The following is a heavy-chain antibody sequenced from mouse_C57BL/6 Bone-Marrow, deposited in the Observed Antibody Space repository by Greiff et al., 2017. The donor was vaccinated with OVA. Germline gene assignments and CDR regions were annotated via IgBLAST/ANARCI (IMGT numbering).Heavy chain of an antibody. CDR1: GYTFTSYW. J-gene: IGHJ3*01. Sequence: QVQLQQPGAELVKPGASVKLSCKASGYTFTSYWMHWVKQRPGQGLEWIGMIHPNSGSTNYNEKFKSKATLTVDKSSSTAYMQLSSLTSEDSAVYYGARGYYGSSYLRRFAYWGQGTLVTVSA. CDR3: ARGYYGSSYLRRFAY. CDR2: IHPNSGST. V-gene: IGHV1-64*01. D-gene: IGHD1-1*01.